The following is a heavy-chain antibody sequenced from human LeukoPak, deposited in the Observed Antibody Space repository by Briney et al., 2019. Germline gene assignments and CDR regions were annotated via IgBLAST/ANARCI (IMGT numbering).Heavy chain of an antibody. CDR3: ASLRSLMTLAGLDS. CDR2: MYYSGST. D-gene: IGHD6-19*01. CDR1: GGSISSSNYY. Sequence: SETLSLTCTVSGGSISSSNYYWGWIRQPPGKGLEWIASMYYSGSTFYKPSLKSRATISVDTSKNQFSLRLSSVTAADTAVYYCASLRSLMTLAGLDSWGQGTLVTVSS. V-gene: IGHV4-39*01. J-gene: IGHJ4*02.